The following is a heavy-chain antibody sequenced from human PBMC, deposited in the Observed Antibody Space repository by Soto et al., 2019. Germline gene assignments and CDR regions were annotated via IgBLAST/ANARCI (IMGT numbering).Heavy chain of an antibody. D-gene: IGHD1-26*01. CDR1: GFTFSSYG. J-gene: IGHJ4*02. V-gene: IGHV3-30*18. CDR3: AKEGGLSGSYYISSSYYFDY. Sequence: GGSLRLSCVASGFTFSSYGMHWVRQAPGKGLKWVAIILYDGSNTYYADSVKGRFTISRDYSKNTLYLQMNSLRAEDTSVYYCAKEGGLSGSYYISSSYYFDYWGQGTLVTVSS. CDR2: ILYDGSNT.